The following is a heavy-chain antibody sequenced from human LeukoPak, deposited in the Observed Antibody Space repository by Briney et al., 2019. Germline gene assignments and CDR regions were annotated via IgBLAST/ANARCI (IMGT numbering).Heavy chain of an antibody. CDR1: GYTFTSYG. CDR2: ISAYNGNT. D-gene: IGHD6-13*01. Sequence: ASVKVSCKASGYTFTSYGISWVRQAPGQGLEWMGWISAYNGNTNYAQKLQGRVTMTTDTSTSTAYMELRSLRSDDTAVYYCAGEYEHSSSWTNMVYFDYWGQGTLVTVSS. J-gene: IGHJ4*02. V-gene: IGHV1-18*01. CDR3: AGEYEHSSSWTNMVYFDY.